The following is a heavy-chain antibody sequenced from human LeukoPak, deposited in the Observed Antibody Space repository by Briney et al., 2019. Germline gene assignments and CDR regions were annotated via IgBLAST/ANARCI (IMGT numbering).Heavy chain of an antibody. CDR2: MNPNSGNT. CDR3: ARGRYCSSTGCPRGYYYYYMDV. D-gene: IGHD2-2*01. J-gene: IGHJ6*03. V-gene: IGHV1-8*01. Sequence: ASVKVSCKASGYTFTSYDINWVRQATGQGLEWMGWMNPNSGNTGYAQKFQGRVTMTRNTSISTDYMELSSLRSEDTAVYYCARGRYCSSTGCPRGYYYYYMDVWGKGTTVTVSS. CDR1: GYTFTSYD.